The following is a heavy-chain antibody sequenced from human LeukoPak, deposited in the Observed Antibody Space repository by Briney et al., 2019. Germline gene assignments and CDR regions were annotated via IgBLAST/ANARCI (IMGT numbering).Heavy chain of an antibody. D-gene: IGHD2-2*01. J-gene: IGHJ4*02. V-gene: IGHV5-51*01. CDR1: GYIFTNYW. Sequence: GESLKISCKGSGYIFTNYWIGWVRQMPGKGLEWMGIIHPADSDTRYSPSFQGRVTISVDKSISTAYLQWSSLKASDTAMYYCVRHLSDITSCPNYWGPGTLITVAS. CDR3: VRHLSDITSCPNY. CDR2: IHPADSDT.